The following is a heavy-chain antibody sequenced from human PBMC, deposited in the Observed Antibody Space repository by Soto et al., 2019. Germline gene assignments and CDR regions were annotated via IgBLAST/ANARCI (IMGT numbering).Heavy chain of an antibody. CDR1: GFTFSTYA. CDR3: ARPYCTNGVCYYYFDH. D-gene: IGHD2-8*01. V-gene: IGHV3-33*01. J-gene: IGHJ4*02. CDR2: IYYDGSNK. Sequence: GGSLRLSCVASGFTFSTYAMHWVRQAPGKGLEWVAVIYYDGSNKYYSDSVKGRFTISRDNSKNTLYLQMNSLRAEDTAVYYCARPYCTNGVCYYYFDHWGQGTLVTVS.